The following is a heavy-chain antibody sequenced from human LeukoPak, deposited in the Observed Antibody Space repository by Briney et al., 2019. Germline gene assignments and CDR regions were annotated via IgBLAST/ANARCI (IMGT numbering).Heavy chain of an antibody. CDR3: ARRTGYSYGSYYYMDV. J-gene: IGHJ6*03. D-gene: IGHD5-18*01. CDR1: GFTFSTYC. V-gene: IGHV3-74*01. CDR2: ICTDETTI. Sequence: GGSLRLSCAASGFTFSTYCMHWVRQPPGKGLVWVSQICTDETTIRNADSVKGRFTISRDNAKNTLYLQMSSLRVEDTAVYYCARRTGYSYGSYYYMDVWGKGTTVTVSS.